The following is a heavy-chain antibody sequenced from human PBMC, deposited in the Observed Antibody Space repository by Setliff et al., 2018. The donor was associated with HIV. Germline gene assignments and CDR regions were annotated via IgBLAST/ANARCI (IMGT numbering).Heavy chain of an antibody. D-gene: IGHD5-12*01. CDR2: IKSTIDGGTT. V-gene: IGHV3-15*01. J-gene: IGHJ4*02. CDR1: GFIFSNVW. Sequence: GGSLRLSCAASGFIFSNVWMSWVRLTPGKGLEWVGRIKSTIDGGTTDYTAPVKGGFTISRDDSKNTLFLQMNSVTTEDTALYYCTTGRGYDAVAIDYWGQGILVTVSS. CDR3: TTGRGYDAVAIDY.